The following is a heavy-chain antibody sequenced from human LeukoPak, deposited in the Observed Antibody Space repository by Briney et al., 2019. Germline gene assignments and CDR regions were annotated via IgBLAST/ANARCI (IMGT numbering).Heavy chain of an antibody. D-gene: IGHD6-13*01. CDR1: GFTFSSYW. J-gene: IGHJ4*02. CDR3: ARESRFIAEIPTSHFDY. Sequence: GGSLRLSCAASGFTFSSYWMHWVRQAPGKGLVWVSRINSYGSSTSYADSVKGRFTTSRDNAKNTLYLQMNSLRAEDTAVYYCARESRFIAEIPTSHFDYWGQGTLVTVSS. CDR2: INSYGSST. V-gene: IGHV3-74*01.